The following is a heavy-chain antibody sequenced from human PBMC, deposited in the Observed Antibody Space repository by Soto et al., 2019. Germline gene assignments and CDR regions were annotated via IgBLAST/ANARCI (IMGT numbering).Heavy chain of an antibody. CDR2: HYSGGST. J-gene: IGHJ5*02. V-gene: IGHV3-53*01. D-gene: IGHD1-26*01. CDR1: GFSVRSNY. CDR3: ARHRHPRGTVGATSPLDP. Sequence: PGGSLRLSFAISGFSVRSNYLSWARQAPGKGLEWVSVHYSGGSTYYADSVQGRFTISRDKSNNTLYLQMRRVRAEDTAVYFCARHRHPRGTVGATSPLDPWGQGTQVTVSS.